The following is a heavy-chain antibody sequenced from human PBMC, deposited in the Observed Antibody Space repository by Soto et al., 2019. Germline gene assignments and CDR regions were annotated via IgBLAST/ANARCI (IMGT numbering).Heavy chain of an antibody. V-gene: IGHV3-23*01. CDR3: AKDPAITGRYSSSWYAHFQH. J-gene: IGHJ1*01. Sequence: EVQLLESGGGLVQPGGSLRLSCAASGFTFSSYAMSWVRQAPGKGLEWVSAISGSGGSTYYADSVKGRFTISRDNSKNTLYLQMNSLRAEDTAVYYCAKDPAITGRYSSSWYAHFQHWGQGTLGTVSS. D-gene: IGHD6-13*01. CDR1: GFTFSSYA. CDR2: ISGSGGST.